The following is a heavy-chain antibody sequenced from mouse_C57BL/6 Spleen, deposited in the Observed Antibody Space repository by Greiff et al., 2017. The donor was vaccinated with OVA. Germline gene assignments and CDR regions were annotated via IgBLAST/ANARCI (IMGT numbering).Heavy chain of an antibody. Sequence: QVQLKESGPELVKPGASVKISCKASGYTFTDYYINWVKQRPGQGLEWIGWIFPGSGSTYYNEKFKGKATLTVDKSSSTAYMLLSSLTSEDSAVYFCARGRPNWDLYYYAMDYWGQGTSVTVSS. CDR1: GYTFTDYY. D-gene: IGHD4-1*01. J-gene: IGHJ4*01. V-gene: IGHV1-75*01. CDR2: IFPGSGST. CDR3: ARGRPNWDLYYYAMDY.